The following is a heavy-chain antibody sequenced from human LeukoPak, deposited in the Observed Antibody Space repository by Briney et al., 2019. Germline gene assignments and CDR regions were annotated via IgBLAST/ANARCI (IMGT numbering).Heavy chain of an antibody. D-gene: IGHD4-17*01. CDR2: INHSGYT. CDR1: GVSSYDYY. V-gene: IGHV4-34*01. Sequence: SETLSLTRGVSGVSSYDYYGSWVPQTPGKGLEWLGEINHSGYTNDSPSLKSRVTLSIDTSTKQFSLNLRSVTVADAGIYYCTRMTTGHDYWGQGTLVTVSS. CDR3: TRMTTGHDY. J-gene: IGHJ4*02.